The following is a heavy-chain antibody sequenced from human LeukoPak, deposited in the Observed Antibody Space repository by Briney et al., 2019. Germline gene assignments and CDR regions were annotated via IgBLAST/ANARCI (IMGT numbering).Heavy chain of an antibody. CDR2: ISSSGSDR. Sequence: GGSLRLSCAASGFTFSDYYMGWVRRAPGKGLEWIAYISSSGSDRYYTGSMQGRFTISRDNAKNSLYLQMSSLRGDDTAVYYCARGFYGGNPLDALDIWGQGTMVTVSS. CDR3: ARGFYGGNPLDALDI. CDR1: GFTFSDYY. V-gene: IGHV3-11*01. J-gene: IGHJ3*02. D-gene: IGHD4-23*01.